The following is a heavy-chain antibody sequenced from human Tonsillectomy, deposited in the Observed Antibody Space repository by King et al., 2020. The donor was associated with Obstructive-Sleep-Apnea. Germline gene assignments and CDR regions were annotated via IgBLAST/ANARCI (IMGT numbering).Heavy chain of an antibody. D-gene: IGHD3-10*01. CDR1: GFTFSSYT. CDR2: ISSSSSTI. CDR3: ARDLSDGSGTPYYFDY. V-gene: IGHV3-48*04. Sequence: VQLVESGGGLVQPGGSLRLSCAASGFTFSSYTMNWVRQAPGKGLEWVSYISSSSSTIYYADSVKGRFTISRDNAKNSLFLQMNSLRAEDTAVYYCARDLSDGSGTPYYFDYWGQGPLVTSSS. J-gene: IGHJ4*02.